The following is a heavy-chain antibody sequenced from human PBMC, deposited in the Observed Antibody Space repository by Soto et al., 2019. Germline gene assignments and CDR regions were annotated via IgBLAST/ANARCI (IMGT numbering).Heavy chain of an antibody. J-gene: IGHJ4*02. CDR1: GFTYSSYA. D-gene: IGHD1-1*01. V-gene: IGHV3-23*01. Sequence: PGWSLRLSCAASGFTYSSYAMSWVRQAPGKGLKWVSSISGSGGGTYYADSVKGRFTFSRDNSKNTLYLQMNSLRAEDTAVYYCAKFGMATTKRSPPYYIDYWGQGALVTVSS. CDR2: ISGSGGGT. CDR3: AKFGMATTKRSPPYYIDY.